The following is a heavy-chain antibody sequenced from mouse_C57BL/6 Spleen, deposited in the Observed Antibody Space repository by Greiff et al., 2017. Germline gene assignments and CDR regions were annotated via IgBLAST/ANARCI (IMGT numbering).Heavy chain of an antibody. CDR1: GFTFSSYA. V-gene: IGHV5-4*03. CDR2: ISDGGSYT. CDR3: ARGPEDWYFDV. Sequence: DVMLVESGGGLVKPGGSLKISCAASGFTFSSYAMSWVRQTPEKRLEWVATISDGGSYTYYPDNVKGRFTISRDNAKNNLYLQMSHLKSEDTAMYYCARGPEDWYFDVWGTGTTVTVSS. J-gene: IGHJ1*03.